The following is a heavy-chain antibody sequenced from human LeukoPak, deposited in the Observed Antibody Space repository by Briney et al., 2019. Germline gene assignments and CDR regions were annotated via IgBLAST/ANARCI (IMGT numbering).Heavy chain of an antibody. V-gene: IGHV3-7*01. CDR3: ARDREGYNWNDLTHGFDY. CDR1: GFTFSNYW. Sequence: GGSLRLSCAACGFTFSNYWMSWVRQAPGKGLEWVANIKQDGSEKYYVDSVKGRFTISRDNAKNSLYVQMNSLRAEDTAVYYCARDREGYNWNDLTHGFDYWGQGTLVTVSS. CDR2: IKQDGSEK. D-gene: IGHD1-1*01. J-gene: IGHJ4*02.